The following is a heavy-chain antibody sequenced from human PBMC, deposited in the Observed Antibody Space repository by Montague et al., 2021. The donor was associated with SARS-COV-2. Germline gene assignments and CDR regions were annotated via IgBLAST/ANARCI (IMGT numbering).Heavy chain of an antibody. CDR3: ARETQYNWFDA. J-gene: IGHJ5*02. CDR1: GGSISSNY. V-gene: IGHV4-59*01. D-gene: IGHD6-19*01. CDR2: IYYRGST. Sequence: SETLSLTCTVSGGSISSNYWSWIRQPPGKGLEWIGYIYYRGSTNYNPSLKSRITMSVATSKNQISLKVSSVIAADTAVYYCARETQYNWFDAWGQGKLVTVSS.